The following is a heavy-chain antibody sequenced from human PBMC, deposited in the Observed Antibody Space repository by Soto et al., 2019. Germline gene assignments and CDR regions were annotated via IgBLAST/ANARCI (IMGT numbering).Heavy chain of an antibody. CDR1: GGTFSSYT. Sequence: QVQLVQSGAEVKKPGSSVKVSCKASGGTFSSYTISWVRQAPGQGLEWMGRIIPILGIANYAQKFQGRVTITADNSTSTAYMELSSLRSEDTAVYYCAREGCGGDCAKGNYFDYWGQGTLVTVSS. D-gene: IGHD2-21*02. J-gene: IGHJ4*02. CDR3: AREGCGGDCAKGNYFDY. V-gene: IGHV1-69*08. CDR2: IIPILGIA.